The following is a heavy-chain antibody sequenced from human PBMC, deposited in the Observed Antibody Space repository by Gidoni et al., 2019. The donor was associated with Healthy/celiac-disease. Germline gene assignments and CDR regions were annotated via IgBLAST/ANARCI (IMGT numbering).Heavy chain of an antibody. D-gene: IGHD1-26*01. CDR1: GGSISSSSYY. J-gene: IGHJ5*02. V-gene: IGHV4-39*01. Sequence: QLQLQESGPGLVKPSETLSLPCTVSGGSISSSSYYWGWIRQPPGKGLEWIGSIYYSGSTYYNPSLKSRVTISVDTSKNQFSLKLSSVTAADTAVYYCARHVVGATPPRWFDPWGQRTLVTVSS. CDR3: ARHVVGATPPRWFDP. CDR2: IYYSGST.